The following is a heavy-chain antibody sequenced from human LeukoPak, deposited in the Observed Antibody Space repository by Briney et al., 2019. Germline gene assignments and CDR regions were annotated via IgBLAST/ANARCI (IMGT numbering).Heavy chain of an antibody. D-gene: IGHD4/OR15-4a*01. CDR2: IKQDGSET. CDR1: GLTFSDYW. J-gene: IGHJ4*02. V-gene: IGHV3-7*01. CDR3: ARHLTFFDY. Sequence: PGGSLRLSCVVSGLTFSDYWMSWVRQAPGKGLEWVGNIKQDGSETHYGDSVKGRFNISRDNVKKSLYRQINNLRAEDTAVYYCARHLTFFDYWGQGALVSVSS.